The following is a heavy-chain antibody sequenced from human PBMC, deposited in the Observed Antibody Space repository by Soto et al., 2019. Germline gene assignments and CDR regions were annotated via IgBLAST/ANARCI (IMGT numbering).Heavy chain of an antibody. CDR1: GFTFNTFA. V-gene: IGHV3-64D*06. J-gene: IGHJ4*02. CDR2: ISSNGGNT. D-gene: IGHD6-19*01. Sequence: GGSLRLSCSASGFTFNTFAMHWVRQTPGRGLEFVSAISSNGGNTYYADSVKGRFAISRDNSKNTLYLQMYSLRPEDTALYYCVKEGYMRSDWYGQFDCWGQGTLVTVSS. CDR3: VKEGYMRSDWYGQFDC.